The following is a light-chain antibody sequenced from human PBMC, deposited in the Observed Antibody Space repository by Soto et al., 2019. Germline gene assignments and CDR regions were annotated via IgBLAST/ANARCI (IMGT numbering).Light chain of an antibody. CDR3: QQRSNWPIT. V-gene: IGKV3-11*01. CDR2: DAS. Sequence: EVVLTQSPATLSLSPGERATLSCRASQSVSIYLAWYQQKPGQAPRLLISDASNSATAIPARFSGSGSGTDFTLTISSLEPEDSAIYFCQQRSNWPITFGQGTRLEIK. CDR1: QSVSIY. J-gene: IGKJ5*01.